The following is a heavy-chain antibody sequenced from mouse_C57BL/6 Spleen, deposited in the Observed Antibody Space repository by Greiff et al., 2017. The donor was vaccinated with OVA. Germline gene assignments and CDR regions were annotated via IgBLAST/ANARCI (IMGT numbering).Heavy chain of an antibody. V-gene: IGHV1-42*01. D-gene: IGHD1-1*01. CDR2: INPSTGGT. CDR3: ARRGYGSSWDYAMDY. CDR1: GYSFTGYY. J-gene: IGHJ4*01. Sequence: VQLQQSGPELVKPGASVKISCKASGYSFTGYYMNWVKQSPEKSLEWIGEINPSTGGTTYNQKFKAKATLTVDKSSSTAYMQLKSLTSEDSAVYYCARRGYGSSWDYAMDYWGQGTSVTVSS.